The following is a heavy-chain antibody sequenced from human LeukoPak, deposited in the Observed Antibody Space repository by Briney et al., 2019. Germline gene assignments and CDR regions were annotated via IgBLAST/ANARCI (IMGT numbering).Heavy chain of an antibody. CDR3: ARAKKRGAVAGTVYYGMDV. D-gene: IGHD6-19*01. J-gene: IGHJ6*04. CDR2: INHSGST. V-gene: IGHV4-34*01. Sequence: SETLSLTCAVDGASFSGYYWSWIRQPPGKGLEWIGEINHSGSTNYNPSLKSRVTISVDTSKNQFSLKLSSVTAADTAVYYCARAKKRGAVAGTVYYGMDVWGKGTTVTVSS. CDR1: GASFSGYY.